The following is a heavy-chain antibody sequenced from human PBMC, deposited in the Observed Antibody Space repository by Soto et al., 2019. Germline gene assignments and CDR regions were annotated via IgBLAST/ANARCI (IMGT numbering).Heavy chain of an antibody. D-gene: IGHD3-22*01. J-gene: IGHJ6*02. Sequence: SETLSLTCTVSGVSIISYYWSWILQPPWKGLEWIGYIYYSGSTNYNPSLKSRVTISVDTSKNQFSLKLSSVTAADTAVYYCARGTTEYYDSSRPVGMAGRGQRNTLPVAS. CDR3: ARGTTEYYDSSRPVGMAG. CDR1: GVSIISYY. V-gene: IGHV4-59*12. CDR2: IYYSGST.